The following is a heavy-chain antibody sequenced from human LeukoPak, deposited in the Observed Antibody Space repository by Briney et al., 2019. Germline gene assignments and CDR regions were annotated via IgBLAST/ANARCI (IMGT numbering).Heavy chain of an antibody. V-gene: IGHV3-7*01. CDR1: GFTFSSYW. D-gene: IGHD3-22*01. CDR2: IKKDGSDK. Sequence: GGSLRLSCAASGFTFSSYWMTWVRQAPGKGLEWVANIKKDGSDKNYVDSVKGRFTISRDTANNSLFLQMNSLRAEDTAVYYCARGGGNDYDTSGYYYLAAYWGQGTLVTVSP. CDR3: ARGGGNDYDTSGYYYLAAY. J-gene: IGHJ4*02.